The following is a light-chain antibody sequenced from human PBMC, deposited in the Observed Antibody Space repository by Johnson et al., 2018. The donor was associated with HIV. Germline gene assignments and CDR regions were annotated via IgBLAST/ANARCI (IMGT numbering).Light chain of an antibody. CDR1: SSNIGNNY. CDR3: GTWDSSLSAWFYV. V-gene: IGLV1-51*01. CDR2: DNN. J-gene: IGLJ1*01. Sequence: QSVLTQPPSVSAAPGQKVTISCSGSSSNIGNNYVSWYQQLPGTAPKLLIYDNNKRPSVIPDRFSCSKSGTSATLGITGLQTGDEADYYCGTWDSSLSAWFYVFGTGTKVTVL.